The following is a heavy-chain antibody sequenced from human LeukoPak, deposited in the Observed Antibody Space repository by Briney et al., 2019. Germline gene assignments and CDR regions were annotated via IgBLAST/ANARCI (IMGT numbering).Heavy chain of an antibody. J-gene: IGHJ4*02. CDR3: ARGGDIVATMYDSFDY. CDR1: GFTFSSYA. CDR2: ISYDGSNK. Sequence: GRSLRLSCAASGFTFSSYAMHWVRQAPGKGLEWVAVISYDGSNKYYADSVKGRFTISRDNSKNTLSLQMNSLRAEDTAVYYCARGGDIVATMYDSFDYWGQGTLVTISS. D-gene: IGHD5-12*01. V-gene: IGHV3-30-3*01.